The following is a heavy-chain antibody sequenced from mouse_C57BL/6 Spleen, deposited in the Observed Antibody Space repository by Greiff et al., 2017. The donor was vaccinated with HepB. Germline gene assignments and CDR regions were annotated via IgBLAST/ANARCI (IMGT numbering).Heavy chain of an antibody. J-gene: IGHJ2*01. D-gene: IGHD2-3*01. CDR1: GYSFTGYY. Sequence: EVQRVESGPELVKPGASVKISCKASGYSFTGYYMNWVKQSPEKSLEWIGEINPSTGGTTYNQKFKAKATLTVDKSSSTAYMQLKSLTSEDSAVYYCARVGMGYYRGHYFDYWGQGTTLTVSS. V-gene: IGHV1-42*01. CDR2: INPSTGGT. CDR3: ARVGMGYYRGHYFDY.